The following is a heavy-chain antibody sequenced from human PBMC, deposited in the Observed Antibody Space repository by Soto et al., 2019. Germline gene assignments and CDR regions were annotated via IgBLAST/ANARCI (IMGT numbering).Heavy chain of an antibody. CDR2: ISGYNGNT. V-gene: IGHV1-18*01. Sequence: GASVKVSCKASGYTFISYGFSWVRQAPGQGLEWMGWISGYNGNTDYAQKFQGRVVMTTDTSTSTAYMELRSLRADDTAVYYCVRDETYSSYYFDYWGQGTPGTVSS. J-gene: IGHJ4*02. D-gene: IGHD5-18*01. CDR3: VRDETYSSYYFDY. CDR1: GYTFISYG.